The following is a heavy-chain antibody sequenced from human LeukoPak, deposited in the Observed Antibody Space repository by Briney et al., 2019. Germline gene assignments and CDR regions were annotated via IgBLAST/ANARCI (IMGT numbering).Heavy chain of an antibody. CDR2: INHSGST. V-gene: IGHV4-34*01. J-gene: IGHJ2*01. Sequence: SETLSLTCAVYGGSFSGYYWSWIRQPPGKGLEWIGEINHSGSTNYNPSLKSRVTISVDTSKNQFSLKLSSVTAADTAVYYCARELRPRTTNWGFFRSYLYFDLWGRGTLVTVSS. D-gene: IGHD7-27*01. CDR3: ARELRPRTTNWGFFRSYLYFDL. CDR1: GGSFSGYY.